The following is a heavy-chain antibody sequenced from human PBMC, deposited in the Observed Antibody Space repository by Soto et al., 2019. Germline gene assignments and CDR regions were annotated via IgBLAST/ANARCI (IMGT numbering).Heavy chain of an antibody. V-gene: IGHV6-1*01. CDR2: TYYRSKWYN. J-gene: IGHJ3*02. CDR3: ARDWSQYCSGGSCYSWADAFDI. CDR1: GDSVSSNSAA. D-gene: IGHD2-15*01. Sequence: SQTLSLTCAISGDSVSSNSAAWNWIRQSPSRGLEWLGRTYYRSKWYNDYAVSVKSRITINPDTSKNQFSLQLNSVTPEDTAVYYCARDWSQYCSGGSCYSWADAFDIWGQGTMVTVSS.